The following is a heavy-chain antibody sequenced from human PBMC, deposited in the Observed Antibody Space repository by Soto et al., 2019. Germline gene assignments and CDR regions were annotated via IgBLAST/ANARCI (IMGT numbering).Heavy chain of an antibody. J-gene: IGHJ6*02. CDR1: GYTLTSYA. CDR3: ARDPTYRDDYYYGMDV. CDR2: INAGNGNT. D-gene: IGHD2-2*01. V-gene: IGHV1-3*01. Sequence: GASVKVSCKASGYTLTSYAMHWLRQAPEQRLEWMGWINAGNGNTKYSQKIQGRVTITRDTSASTAYMELSSLRSEDTAVYYCARDPTYRDDYYYGMDVWGQGTTVTVSS.